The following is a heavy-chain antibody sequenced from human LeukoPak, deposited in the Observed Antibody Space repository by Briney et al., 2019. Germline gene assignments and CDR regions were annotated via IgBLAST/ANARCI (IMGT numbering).Heavy chain of an antibody. CDR2: INHSGST. D-gene: IGHD6-25*01. CDR3: ARSARAFDI. CDR1: GGSFSGYY. J-gene: IGHJ3*02. V-gene: IGHV4-34*01. Sequence: PSESLSLTCAVYGGSFSGYYWRWIRHPPGKGLEWIGEINHSGSTNYNPSLKSRVTISVDTSKNQFSLKLSPVTAADTAVYYCARSARAFDIWGQGTMVIVSS.